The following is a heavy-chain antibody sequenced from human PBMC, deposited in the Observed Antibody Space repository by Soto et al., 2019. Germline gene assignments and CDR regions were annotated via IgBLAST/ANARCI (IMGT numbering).Heavy chain of an antibody. D-gene: IGHD1-26*01. J-gene: IGHJ4*02. CDR1: LLSLITKGLC. CDR2: IFWDDDK. Sequence: SGPKPGNEAQAVTLTCTSPLLSLITKGLCGIWIRHPPGKALEWLALIFWDDDKRYSPSLRSRLTIAKDTSKNQVVLTLTNVEPVDTATYYCARILTATRGHFDSWAQGALLTVSS. V-gene: IGHV2-5*08. CDR3: ARILTATRGHFDS.